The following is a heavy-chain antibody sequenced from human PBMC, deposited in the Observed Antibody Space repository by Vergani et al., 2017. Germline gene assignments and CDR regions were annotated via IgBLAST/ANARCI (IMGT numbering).Heavy chain of an antibody. CDR2: IYSTGST. CDR3: ARMGGYDEGDAFRIGYFDA. CDR1: GASVNSYY. D-gene: IGHD3-22*01. V-gene: IGHV4-59*06. J-gene: IGHJ4*02. Sequence: QVKLQESGPGLVKPSETLSLTCTVSGASVNSYYWSWIRQPPGKGLEWIGYIYSTGSTHHNPSLRRRINMSLDTSKNQFSLKLNSVTAADTAMYYCARMGGYDEGDAFRIGYFDAWGPGILVNVSS.